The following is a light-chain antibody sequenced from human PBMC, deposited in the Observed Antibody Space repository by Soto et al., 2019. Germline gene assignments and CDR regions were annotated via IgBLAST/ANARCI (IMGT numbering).Light chain of an antibody. CDR2: AAS. CDR1: QSISSY. Sequence: DIQMTQSPSSLSASVGDRVTITCRASQSISSYLNWYQQKPGTAPKLLIYAASSLQSGVPSRFSGSGSGTDFTLNISSLQPEDFATYYCQQSYSTPPSFGQGTKVEIK. J-gene: IGKJ2*01. V-gene: IGKV1-39*01. CDR3: QQSYSTPPS.